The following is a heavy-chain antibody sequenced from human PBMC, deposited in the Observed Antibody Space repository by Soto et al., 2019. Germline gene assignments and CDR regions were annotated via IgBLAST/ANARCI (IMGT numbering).Heavy chain of an antibody. J-gene: IGHJ6*02. CDR3: ARVPFTVIVVVSPGWGMDV. CDR2: ISAYNGNT. V-gene: IGHV1-18*01. D-gene: IGHD3-22*01. Sequence: QVQLVQSGAEVKKPGASVKVSCKASGYTFTSYGISWVRQAPGQGLEWMGWISAYNGNTNYAQKLQGRVTMTTDTSTSTAYMELRSLRSDDTAVYYCARVPFTVIVVVSPGWGMDVWGQGTTVTVSS. CDR1: GYTFTSYG.